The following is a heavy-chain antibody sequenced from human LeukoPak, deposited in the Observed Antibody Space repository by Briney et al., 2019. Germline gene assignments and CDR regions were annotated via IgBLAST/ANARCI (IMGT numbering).Heavy chain of an antibody. Sequence: PSETLSLTCAVYGGSFSGYYWSWIRQPPGKGLEWIGEINHSGSTNYNPSLKSRVTISVDTSKNQFSLELSSVTAADTAVYYCARVGGIAAAGRLAYWGQGTLVTVSS. CDR2: INHSGST. D-gene: IGHD6-13*01. CDR1: GGSFSGYY. V-gene: IGHV4-34*01. J-gene: IGHJ4*02. CDR3: ARVGGIAAAGRLAY.